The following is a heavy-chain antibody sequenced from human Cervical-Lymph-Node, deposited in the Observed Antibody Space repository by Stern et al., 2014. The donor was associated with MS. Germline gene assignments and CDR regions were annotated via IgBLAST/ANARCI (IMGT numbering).Heavy chain of an antibody. J-gene: IGHJ5*01. CDR3: ARRSTTYFDS. D-gene: IGHD1-26*01. CDR1: GYRFTSYW. Sequence: VQLVQSGAEVQKPGESLKISCQGSGYRFTSYWIAWVREMPGKGLEWMGIIYPGDSDVIYSPSFQGQVTISADKSITTAYLQWNSLRESDTAMYFCARRSTTYFDSWGQGTLVTVSS. V-gene: IGHV5-51*01. CDR2: IYPGDSDV.